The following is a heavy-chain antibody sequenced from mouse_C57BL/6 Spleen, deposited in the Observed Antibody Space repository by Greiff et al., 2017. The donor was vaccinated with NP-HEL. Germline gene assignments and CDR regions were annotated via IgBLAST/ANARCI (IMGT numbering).Heavy chain of an antibody. CDR1: GFTFSSYA. D-gene: IGHD1-1*01. V-gene: IGHV5-4*01. Sequence: DVHLVESGGGLVKPGGSLKLSCAASGFTFSSYAMSWVRQTPEKRLEWVATISDGGSYTYYPDNVKGRFTISRDNAKNNLYLQMSHLKSEDTAMYYCAGGSSPDWYFDVWGTGTTVTVSS. CDR2: ISDGGSYT. CDR3: AGGSSPDWYFDV. J-gene: IGHJ1*03.